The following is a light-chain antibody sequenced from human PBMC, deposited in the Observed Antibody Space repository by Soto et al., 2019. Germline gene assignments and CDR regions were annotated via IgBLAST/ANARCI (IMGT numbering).Light chain of an antibody. V-gene: IGKV1-33*01. CDR3: QQYDNSYT. CDR1: QDISNY. Sequence: DIQMTQSPSSLSASVGDRVTITCQASQDISNYLNWYQQKPGKAPKLLIYDASNWETGVPSRFSGSGSGTAFTFTISSLQPDDIATYYCQQYDNSYTFGQGTKLEIK. J-gene: IGKJ2*01. CDR2: DAS.